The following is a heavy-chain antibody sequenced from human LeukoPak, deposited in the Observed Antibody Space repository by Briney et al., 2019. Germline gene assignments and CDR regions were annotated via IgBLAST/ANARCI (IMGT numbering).Heavy chain of an antibody. V-gene: IGHV3-30*18. D-gene: IGHD3-10*01. CDR3: AKDPWAYGSGPMMN. Sequence: PGGSLRLSCAASGFTFSSYGMHWVRQAPGKGLEWVAVISYDGSNKYYADSVKGRFTISRDNSKNTLYLQMNSLRAEDTAVCYCAKDPWAYGSGPMMNWGQGTLVTVSS. CDR2: ISYDGSNK. CDR1: GFTFSSYG. J-gene: IGHJ4*02.